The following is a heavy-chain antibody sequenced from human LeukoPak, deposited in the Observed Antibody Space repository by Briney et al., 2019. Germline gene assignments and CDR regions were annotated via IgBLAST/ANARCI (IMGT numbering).Heavy chain of an antibody. J-gene: IGHJ4*02. CDR1: GGSFSGYY. Sequence: SETLSLTCAVYGGSFSGYYWSWIRQPPGKGLEWIGEINHSGSTNYNPSLKSRVTTSVDTSKNQFSLKLSSVTAADTAVYYCARGSGYYSFDYWGQGTLVTVSS. CDR2: INHSGST. V-gene: IGHV4-34*01. CDR3: ARGSGYYSFDY. D-gene: IGHD3-22*01.